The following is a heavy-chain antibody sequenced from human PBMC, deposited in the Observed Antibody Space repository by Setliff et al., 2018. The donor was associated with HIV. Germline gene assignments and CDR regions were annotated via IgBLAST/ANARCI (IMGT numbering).Heavy chain of an antibody. CDR2: ISASGNT. CDR3: ARRKSGSSYRFFNY. CDR1: GPPIAIGSYY. J-gene: IGHJ4*02. V-gene: IGHV4-61*09. D-gene: IGHD3-16*02. Sequence: SETLSLTCTVSGPPIAIGSYYWTWIRQPAGRGLEWIGHISASGNTKYSPTLQSRVTLSVNPSNNQFSLNLTSVTAADTAVYYCARRKSGSSYRFFNYWGLGSLVTGSA.